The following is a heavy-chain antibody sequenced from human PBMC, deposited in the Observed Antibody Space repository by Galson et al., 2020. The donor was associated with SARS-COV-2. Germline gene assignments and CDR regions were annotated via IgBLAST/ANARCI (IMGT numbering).Heavy chain of an antibody. Sequence: ASETLSLTCTVSGGSISSYYWSWIRQPPGKGLEWIGYIYSSGATNYNPSLKSRVTISVDTSKNQFSLKLRSVTAADTAVDYCATAGQQPCSGGSCYPKFDDWGQGTLVTASS. CDR1: GGSISSYY. CDR3: ATAGQQPCSGGSCYPKFDD. J-gene: IGHJ4*02. CDR2: IYSSGAT. D-gene: IGHD2-15*01. V-gene: IGHV4-59*01.